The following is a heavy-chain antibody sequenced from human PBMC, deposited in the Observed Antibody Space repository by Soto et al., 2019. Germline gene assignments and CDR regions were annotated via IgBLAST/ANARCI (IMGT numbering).Heavy chain of an antibody. D-gene: IGHD3-22*01. J-gene: IGHJ4*02. CDR3: ARGHYYDSSGPDY. CDR1: GFTFSSYS. Sequence: PGGSLRLSFAASGFTFSSYSINWVRQAPGKGLEWVSYISSSSSTIYYADSVKGRFTISRDNAKNSLYLQMNSLRDEDTAVYYCARGHYYDSSGPDYWGQGTLVTVSS. V-gene: IGHV3-48*02. CDR2: ISSSSSTI.